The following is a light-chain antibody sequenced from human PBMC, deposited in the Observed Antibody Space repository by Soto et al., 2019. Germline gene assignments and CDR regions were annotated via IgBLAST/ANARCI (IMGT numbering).Light chain of an antibody. CDR1: QSVTCNY. CDR3: QQYGSSPGT. J-gene: IGKJ1*01. V-gene: IGKV3-20*01. Sequence: IVLTQSPGTLSSSPGGRVTLSCRASQSVTCNYLPWYPQKPGQSPWHRLFGASIRDTGLPDRFSGGGSGTDFTPSIGRLEPEDSAVYYCQQYGSSPGTFGQGTKV. CDR2: GAS.